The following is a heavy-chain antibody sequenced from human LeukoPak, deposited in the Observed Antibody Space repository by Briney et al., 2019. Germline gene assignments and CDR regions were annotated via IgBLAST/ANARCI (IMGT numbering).Heavy chain of an antibody. CDR3: ARDWIAVADAFDI. CDR2: IYYSGST. J-gene: IGHJ3*02. Sequence: SETLSLTCTVSGGSISSGDYYWSWIRQPPGKGREWIGYIYYSGSTYYNPSLKSRVTISVDTSKNQFSLKLSSVTAADTAVYYCARDWIAVADAFDIWGQGTMVTVSS. CDR1: GGSISSGDYY. V-gene: IGHV4-30-4*01. D-gene: IGHD6-19*01.